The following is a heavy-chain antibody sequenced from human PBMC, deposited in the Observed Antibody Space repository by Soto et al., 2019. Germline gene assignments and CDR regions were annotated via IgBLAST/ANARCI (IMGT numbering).Heavy chain of an antibody. CDR3: ARELLAAAPAGAFDI. V-gene: IGHV1-69*08. CDR2: IIPILGIA. Sequence: QVQLVQSGAEVTKPGSSVKVSCKASGGTFSSYTISWVRQAPGQGLEWMGRIIPILGIANYAQKFQGRVTITADKSTSTAYMELSSLRSEDTAVYYCARELLAAAPAGAFDIWGQGTMVTVSS. J-gene: IGHJ3*02. CDR1: GGTFSSYT. D-gene: IGHD6-13*01.